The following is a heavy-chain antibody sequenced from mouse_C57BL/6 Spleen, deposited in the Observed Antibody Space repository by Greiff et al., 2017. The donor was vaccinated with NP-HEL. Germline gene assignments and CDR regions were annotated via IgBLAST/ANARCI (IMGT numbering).Heavy chain of an antibody. D-gene: IGHD1-1*01. Sequence: VHLVESGPELVKPGASVKISCKASGYAFSSSWMNWVKQRPGKGLEWIGRIYPGDGDTNYNGKFKGKATLTADKSSSTAYMQLSSLTSEDSAVYFCAEFYYYGSSHFDYWGQGTTLTVSS. CDR3: AEFYYYGSSHFDY. CDR1: GYAFSSSW. CDR2: IYPGDGDT. V-gene: IGHV1-82*01. J-gene: IGHJ2*01.